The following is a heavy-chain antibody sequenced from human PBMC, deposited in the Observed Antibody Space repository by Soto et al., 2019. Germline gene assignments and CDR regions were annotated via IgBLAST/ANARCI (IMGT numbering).Heavy chain of an antibody. V-gene: IGHV3-74*01. CDR2: INSDGSST. D-gene: IGHD3-10*01. CDR3: ARGEYTTIH. CDR1: GITFSSYW. Sequence: PGGSLRLSCGTSGITFSSYWMHWVRQAPGKGLVWVSRINSDGSSTSYADSVKGRFTISRDNAKNTLYLQMNSLRAEDTAVYYCARGEYTTIHWGQGTLVTVSS. J-gene: IGHJ4*02.